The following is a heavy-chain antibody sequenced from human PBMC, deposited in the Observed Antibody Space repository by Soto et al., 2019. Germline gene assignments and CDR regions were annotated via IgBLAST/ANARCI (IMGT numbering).Heavy chain of an antibody. V-gene: IGHV3-23*01. CDR1: GFTFSSYA. J-gene: IGHJ4*02. CDR3: ARGTQTTVTTRFFDC. Sequence: PGGSLRLSCAASGFTFSSYAMSWVRQAPGKGLEWVSAISGSGASTYYADSVKGRFTISRDNSKNTLYLQMNSLRAEDTAVYYCARGTQTTVTTRFFDCWGQGTLVTGSS. D-gene: IGHD4-17*01. CDR2: ISGSGAST.